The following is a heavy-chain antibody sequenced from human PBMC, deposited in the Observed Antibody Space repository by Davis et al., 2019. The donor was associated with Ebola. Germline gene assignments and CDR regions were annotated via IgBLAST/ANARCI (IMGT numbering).Heavy chain of an antibody. V-gene: IGHV3-48*02. CDR3: ARDHRVGATPEEYYFDY. D-gene: IGHD1-26*01. CDR1: GFTFSSYS. CDR2: ISSSSSTI. Sequence: GSLRLSCAASGFTFSSYSMNWVRQAPGKGLEWVSYISSSSSTIYYADSVKGRFTISRDNAKNSLYLQMNSLRDEDTAVYYCARDHRVGATPEEYYFDYWGQGTLVTVSS. J-gene: IGHJ4*02.